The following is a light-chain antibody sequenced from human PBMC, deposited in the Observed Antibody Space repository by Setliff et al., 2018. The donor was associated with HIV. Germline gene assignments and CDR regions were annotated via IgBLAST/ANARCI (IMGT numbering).Light chain of an antibody. CDR3: ALYRGSYIVI. J-gene: IGLJ2*01. CDR1: SGSVSTSYY. V-gene: IGLV8-61*01. CDR2: STD. Sequence: QTVVTQEPSLSVSPGGTVKITCALSSGSVSTSYYPSWYQQTPGQPPRTLICSTDIRTAGVPDRFSGSILGNKAALTITGAQADDESDYDCALYRGSYIVIFGGGTKVTVL.